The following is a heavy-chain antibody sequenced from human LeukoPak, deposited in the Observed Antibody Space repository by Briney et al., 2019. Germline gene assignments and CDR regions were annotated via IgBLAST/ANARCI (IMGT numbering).Heavy chain of an antibody. J-gene: IGHJ4*02. V-gene: IGHV3-7*01. Sequence: GGSLRLSCAASGFIFSGYWMSWVRQAPGKGLEWVANIKQDGSEKYYVDSVKGRFTISRDNAKNSLYLQMNSLRAEDTAVYYCARRTTPKPYDYWGQGTLVTVSS. CDR2: IKQDGSEK. CDR1: GFIFSGYW. CDR3: ARRTTPKPYDY. D-gene: IGHD4-11*01.